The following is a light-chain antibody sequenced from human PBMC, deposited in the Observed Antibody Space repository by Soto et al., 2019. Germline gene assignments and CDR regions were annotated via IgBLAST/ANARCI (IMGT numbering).Light chain of an antibody. CDR3: SSYTSSSTLV. CDR1: SSDVGGYNF. Sequence: QSALTQPASVSGSPGQSITISCTGTSSDVGGYNFVSWYQQDPGKAPKLTIYEVSNRPSGVSNRFSGSKSGNTASLTISGLQAEDEADYYCSSYTSSSTLVFGTGTKVTVL. J-gene: IGLJ1*01. V-gene: IGLV2-14*01. CDR2: EVS.